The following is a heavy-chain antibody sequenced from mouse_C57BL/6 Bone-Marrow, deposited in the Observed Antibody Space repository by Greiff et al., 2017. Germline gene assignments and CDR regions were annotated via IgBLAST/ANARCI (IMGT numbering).Heavy chain of an antibody. CDR2: INPSSGYT. J-gene: IGHJ2*01. V-gene: IGHV1-7*01. CDR3: AREDD. CDR1: GYTFTSYW. Sequence: QVQLQQSGAELAQPGASVKLSCTASGYTFTSYWMHWVKQRPGQGLEWIGYINPSSGYTKYNHKFKDQTTLTADKSSSTAYMQLSRLKCEGAAVYYCAREDDWGQGTTVTVSS.